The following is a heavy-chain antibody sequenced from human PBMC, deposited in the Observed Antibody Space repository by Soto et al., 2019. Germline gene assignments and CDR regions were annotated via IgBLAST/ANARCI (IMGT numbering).Heavy chain of an antibody. CDR1: GFTFSSYA. CDR3: AKDRVDDGDYRGLDY. Sequence: EVQLLESGGGLVQPGGSLRLSCAASGFTFSSYAMTWVRQAPGKGLEWVSAISGSGTNRYYADSVKGRFTISRDNSKSTLYLQMNRLRAEDTAVYYCAKDRVDDGDYRGLDYWGQGTLVTVSS. CDR2: ISGSGTNR. J-gene: IGHJ4*02. V-gene: IGHV3-23*01. D-gene: IGHD4-17*01.